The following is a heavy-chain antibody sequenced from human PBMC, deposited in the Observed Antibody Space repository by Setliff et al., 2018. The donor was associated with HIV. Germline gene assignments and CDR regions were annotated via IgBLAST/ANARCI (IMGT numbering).Heavy chain of an antibody. CDR1: GYSISSGYY. D-gene: IGHD3-3*01. CDR3: ARVPFTTGFDY. J-gene: IGHJ4*02. Sequence: SETLSLTCAVSGYSISSGYYWGWIRQPPGRGLEWIGNIYHSGGTRYNPSLRSRVTISVDTSKNHFSLKLSSVTAADTAVFYCARVPFTTGFDYWGQGILVTVSS. V-gene: IGHV4-38-2*01. CDR2: IYHSGGT.